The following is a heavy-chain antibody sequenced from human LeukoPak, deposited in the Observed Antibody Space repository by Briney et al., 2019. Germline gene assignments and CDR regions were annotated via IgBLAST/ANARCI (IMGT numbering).Heavy chain of an antibody. D-gene: IGHD2-2*01. CDR2: IFYSGST. CDR1: GGSISSSSYY. CDR3: ARCSLYCSSTSCYSYYYYYMDV. Sequence: SETLSLTCTVSGGSISSSSYYWGWIRQPPGKWLECIGCIFYSGSTYYHPSLKTRVTISVDTSKNQFSLKLSSVTAADTAVYYCARCSLYCSSTSCYSYYYYYMDVWGKGTTVTVSS. J-gene: IGHJ6*03. V-gene: IGHV4-39*01.